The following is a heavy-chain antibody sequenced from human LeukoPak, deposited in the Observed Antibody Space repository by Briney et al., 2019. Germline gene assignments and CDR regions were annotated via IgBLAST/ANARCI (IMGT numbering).Heavy chain of an antibody. CDR3: ARDVLWAAAGMNYYYYYGMDV. CDR1: GFTFSAYA. CDR2: ISANGATT. J-gene: IGHJ6*02. Sequence: GGSLRLSCAASGFTFSAYAVRWVRQAPGKGLEWVSAISANGATTYYADSVKGRFTISRDNSQNTLYLQMNSLRAEDTAVYYCARDVLWAAAGMNYYYYYGMDVWGQGTTVTVSS. D-gene: IGHD6-13*01. V-gene: IGHV3-23*01.